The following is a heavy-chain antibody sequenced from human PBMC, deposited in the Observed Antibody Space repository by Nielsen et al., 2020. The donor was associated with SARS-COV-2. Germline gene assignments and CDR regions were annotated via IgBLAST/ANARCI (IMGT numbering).Heavy chain of an antibody. Sequence: GESLKISCAASGFTFSSYSMNWVRQAPGKGLEWVSSISSSSSYIYYADSVKGRFTISRDNAKNSLYLQMNSLRAEDTAVYYCAREGWLRYFDYWGQGTLVTVSS. D-gene: IGHD5-12*01. V-gene: IGHV3-21*01. CDR1: GFTFSSYS. CDR2: ISSSSSYI. J-gene: IGHJ4*02. CDR3: AREGWLRYFDY.